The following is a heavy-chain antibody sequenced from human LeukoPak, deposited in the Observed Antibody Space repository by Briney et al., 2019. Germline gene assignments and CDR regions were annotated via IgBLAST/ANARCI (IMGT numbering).Heavy chain of an antibody. CDR3: AKDRLRMKRYDY. D-gene: IGHD5-12*01. J-gene: IGHJ4*02. CDR2: ISGSGGST. V-gene: IGHV3-23*01. CDR1: GFTFSSYA. Sequence: GGSLRLSCAASGFTFSSYAMSWVRQAPGKGLEWVSAISGSGGSTYYADSVKGRFTISRDNSKNTLHLRMNSLRAEDTAVYYCAKDRLRMKRYDYWGQGTLVTVSS.